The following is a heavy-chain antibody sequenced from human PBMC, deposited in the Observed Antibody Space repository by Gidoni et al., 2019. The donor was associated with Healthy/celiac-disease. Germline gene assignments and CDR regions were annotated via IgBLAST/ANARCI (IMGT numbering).Heavy chain of an antibody. CDR1: GCTFSSYA. CDR3: ARGNIFDFWSGYPPSEFDY. V-gene: IGHV1-69*06. Sequence: QVQLVQSGAEGKKPGSSVKVSCKASGCTFSSYAISWVRQAPGQGLEWRGGIIPIFGTANYAQKFQGRVTITADKSTSTAYMELSRLRSEDTAVYYCARGNIFDFWSGYPPSEFDYWGQGTLVTVSS. J-gene: IGHJ4*02. CDR2: IIPIFGTA. D-gene: IGHD3-3*01.